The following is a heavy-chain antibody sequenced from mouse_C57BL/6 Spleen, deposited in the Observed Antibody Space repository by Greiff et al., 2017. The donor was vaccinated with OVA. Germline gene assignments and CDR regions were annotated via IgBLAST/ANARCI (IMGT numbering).Heavy chain of an antibody. CDR1: GYTFTSYW. CDR3: ARWVDDYDVNAMEY. D-gene: IGHD2-4*01. Sequence: QVQLQQSGAELAKLGASVKLSCKASGYTFTSYWMHWVKQRPGQGLEWIGYINPSSGYTKYNQKFKGKATLTADKSSSTAYMQLSSLTYEDSAVYDGARWVDDYDVNAMEYWGQGTPVTVSA. J-gene: IGHJ4*01. CDR2: INPSSGYT. V-gene: IGHV1-7*01.